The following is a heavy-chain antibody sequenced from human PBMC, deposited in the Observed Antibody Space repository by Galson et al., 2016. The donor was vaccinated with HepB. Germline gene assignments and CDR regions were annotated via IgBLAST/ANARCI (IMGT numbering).Heavy chain of an antibody. D-gene: IGHD3-3*01. J-gene: IGHJ6*02. CDR3: AKDLHYEIARSSSDFWRGLARRQSAGDSDMDV. V-gene: IGHV3-23*01. CDR2: FSGYDSSA. Sequence: SLRLSCAASGFSVYVMSWVRQAPGKGLEWVATFSGYDSSAFYADSVKGRFTIARDSSKKTWFLQMNSLRVDDTARYFCAKDLHYEIARSSSDFWRGLARRQSAGDSDMDVWGQGTTVIVSS. CDR1: GFSVYV.